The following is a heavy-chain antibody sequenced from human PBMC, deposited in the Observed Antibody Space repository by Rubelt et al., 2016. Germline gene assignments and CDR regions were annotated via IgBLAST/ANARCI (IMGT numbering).Heavy chain of an antibody. V-gene: IGHV3-15*01. D-gene: IGHD1-1*01. CDR3: TWIQLPSSHMWT. CDR2: IKSKSDGGTT. J-gene: IGHJ5*02. Sequence: SWVRQVPGKGLEWVGRIKSKSDGGTTDYAAPVKGRFTISRDDSQNTLYLQMSSLRTEDTAVYYCTWIQLPSSHMWTWGQGTLVTVSS.